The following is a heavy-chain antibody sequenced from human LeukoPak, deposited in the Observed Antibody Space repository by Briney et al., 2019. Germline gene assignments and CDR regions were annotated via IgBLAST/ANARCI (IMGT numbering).Heavy chain of an antibody. J-gene: IGHJ5*02. D-gene: IGHD3-3*01. CDR2: IKPRHGTT. CDR3: GRDHAIDDESWWFHP. V-gene: IGHV1-46*01. CDR1: GYTFASNW. Sequence: ASVKGSCKTFGYTFASNWMHWVRQAPGQGLEWMGIIKPRHGTTFYAQNFQGRITVTRETSSSTVSMELRGLTSDDAAVYYWGRDHAIDDESWWFHPWGQGTLVTVS.